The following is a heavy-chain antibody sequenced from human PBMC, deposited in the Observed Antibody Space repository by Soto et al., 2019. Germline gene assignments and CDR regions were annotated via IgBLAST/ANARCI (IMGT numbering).Heavy chain of an antibody. Sequence: ASVKVSCKASGYTFTSYAMHWVRQAPGQRLEWMGWINAGNGNTKYSQKFQGRVTITRDTSAGTAYMELSSLRSEDTAVYYCARFDYYDSSGYYSRPLYGIDVWGQGTPVTVSS. CDR1: GYTFTSYA. CDR3: ARFDYYDSSGYYSRPLYGIDV. D-gene: IGHD3-22*01. J-gene: IGHJ6*02. V-gene: IGHV1-3*01. CDR2: INAGNGNT.